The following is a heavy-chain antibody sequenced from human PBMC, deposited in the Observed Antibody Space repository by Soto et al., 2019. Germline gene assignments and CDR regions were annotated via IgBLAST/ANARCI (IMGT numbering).Heavy chain of an antibody. CDR2: ISWNSGSI. Sequence: SLRFSCAASGFPSDDDTIHWFRHAPGKGLEWVSGISWNSGSIGYAYSVKGRFTISRDNAKNSLYLQMNSLRAEDTALYYCAKGRVAGIRYFDYWGQGTLVTVSS. J-gene: IGHJ4*02. CDR3: AKGRVAGIRYFDY. D-gene: IGHD6-19*01. CDR1: GFPSDDDT. V-gene: IGHV3-9*02.